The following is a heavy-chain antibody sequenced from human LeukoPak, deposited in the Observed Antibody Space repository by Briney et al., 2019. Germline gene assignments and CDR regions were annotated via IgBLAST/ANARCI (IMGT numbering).Heavy chain of an antibody. CDR2: VWYDGSNK. V-gene: IGHV3-33*01. CDR3: ARGHSSENIDY. Sequence: GGSLRLSCAASGFTFSSYGMHWVRQAPGKGLEWVAVVWYDGSNKCYVDSVKGRFTISRDNSQNTLYLQMNSLRAEDTAVYYCARGHSSENIDYWGQGTLVTVSS. CDR1: GFTFSSYG. D-gene: IGHD6-19*01. J-gene: IGHJ4*02.